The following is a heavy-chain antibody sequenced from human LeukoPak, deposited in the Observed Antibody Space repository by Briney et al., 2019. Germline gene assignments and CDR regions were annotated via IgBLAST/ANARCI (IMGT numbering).Heavy chain of an antibody. Sequence: SETLSLTCTVSGGSISSYYWSWIRQPPGKGLEWIGYIYYSGSTNYNPSLKSRVTISVDTSKNQFSLKLSSVTVADTAVYYCARHPRVEVADPGAPHLWGQGTMVTVSS. D-gene: IGHD6-19*01. V-gene: IGHV4-59*08. CDR2: IYYSGST. CDR3: ARHPRVEVADPGAPHL. J-gene: IGHJ3*01. CDR1: GGSISSYY.